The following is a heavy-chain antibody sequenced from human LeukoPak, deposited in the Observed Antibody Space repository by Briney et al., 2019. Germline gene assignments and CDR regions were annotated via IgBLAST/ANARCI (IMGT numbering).Heavy chain of an antibody. CDR3: ARGRQNYGDYPY. V-gene: IGHV3-53*01. D-gene: IGHD4-17*01. CDR2: LYYGVST. Sequence: GGSLRLSCVVSGSTVSGDYISWFRQAPGKGLEWVSVLYYGVSTFYKDSVRGRFTTSGDKFKNTVYLQMNSLRAEDTAVYYCARGRQNYGDYPYWGQGTLVTVSS. J-gene: IGHJ4*02. CDR1: GSTVSGDY.